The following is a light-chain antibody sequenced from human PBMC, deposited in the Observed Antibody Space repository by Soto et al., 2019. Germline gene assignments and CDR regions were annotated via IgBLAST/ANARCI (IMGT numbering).Light chain of an antibody. CDR2: STH. J-gene: IGLJ1*01. Sequence: QSVLTQPSSASGTPGQRVTISCSGSSSNIGSNTVNWYQQFPGTAPHLLIYSTHQRPSGVPDRFSGSKSGTSASLAISGLQSEDEAEYFCSSYSTISNLVFGTGTKSPS. CDR3: SSYSTISNLV. CDR1: SSNIGSNT. V-gene: IGLV1-44*01.